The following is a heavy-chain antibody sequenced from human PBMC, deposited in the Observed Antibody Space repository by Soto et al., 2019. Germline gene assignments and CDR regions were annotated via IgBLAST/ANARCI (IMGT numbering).Heavy chain of an antibody. CDR2: IYDSGST. CDR1: GGSISSSSYY. J-gene: IGHJ2*01. CDR3: ARHGGRYCSGGTCYIYWQFDL. Sequence: PSDTLSLTCTVSGGSISSSSYYWGWIRQPPGKGLEWIGYIYDSGSTDYNPSLKSRVTISVDTSKNQFSLKLSSVTAADTAVYYCARHGGRYCSGGTCYIYWQFDLWGRGTLVTVSS. V-gene: IGHV4-61*05. D-gene: IGHD2-15*01.